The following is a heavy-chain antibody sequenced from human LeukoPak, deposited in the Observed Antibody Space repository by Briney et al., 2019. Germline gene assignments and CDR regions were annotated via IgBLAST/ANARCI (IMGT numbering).Heavy chain of an antibody. CDR1: GFTVSNNF. D-gene: IGHD6-19*01. CDR3: AREGTSGWPLFDY. V-gene: IGHV3-66*01. J-gene: IGHJ4*02. CDR2: IYSGGST. Sequence: GGSLTLSCAASGFTVSNNFMSWVRQAPGKGLEWVSVIYSGGSTNYADSVKGRFTISRDISKNMLYLQMNSLRAEDTAVYYCAREGTSGWPLFDYWGQGTLVTVSS.